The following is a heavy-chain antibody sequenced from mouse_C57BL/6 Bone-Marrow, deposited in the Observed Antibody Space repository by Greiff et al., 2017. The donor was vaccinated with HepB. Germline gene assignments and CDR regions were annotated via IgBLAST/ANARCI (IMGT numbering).Heavy chain of an antibody. CDR3: ARSYYGDY. D-gene: IGHD1-1*01. V-gene: IGHV1-64*01. CDR1: GYTFTSYW. J-gene: IGHJ2*01. CDR2: IHPNSGST. Sequence: QVHVKQPGAELVKPGASVKLSCKASGYTFTSYWMHWVKQRPGQGLEWIGMIHPNSGSTNYNEKFKSKATLTVDKSSSTAYMQLSSLTSEDSAVYYCARSYYGDYWGQGTTLTVSS.